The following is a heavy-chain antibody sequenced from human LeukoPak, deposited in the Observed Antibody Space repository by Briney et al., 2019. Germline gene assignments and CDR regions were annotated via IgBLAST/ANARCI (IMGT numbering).Heavy chain of an antibody. J-gene: IGHJ5*02. Sequence: GGSLRLSCAASGFTFSSYAMSWVRQAPGKGLEWVSAISGSGGSTYYVDSVKGRFTISRDNSKNTLYLQMNSLRAEDTAVYYCAKGATIFGVVITSYNWFDPWGQGTLVTVSS. V-gene: IGHV3-23*01. CDR1: GFTFSSYA. D-gene: IGHD3-3*01. CDR3: AKGATIFGVVITSYNWFDP. CDR2: ISGSGGST.